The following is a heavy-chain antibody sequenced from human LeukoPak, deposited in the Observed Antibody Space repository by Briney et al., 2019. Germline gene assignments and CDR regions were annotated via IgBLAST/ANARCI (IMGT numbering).Heavy chain of an antibody. CDR1: GYTFTSYD. D-gene: IGHD2-2*01. CDR3: ARAPMEVVVPAADDYYYGMDV. CDR2: MNPNSGNT. V-gene: IGHV1-8*01. Sequence: ASVKVSCKASGYTFTSYDINWVRQATAQGLEWMGCMNPNSGNTGYAQKFQGRVTMTRNTSISTAYMELSSLRSEDTAVYYCARAPMEVVVPAADDYYYGMDVWGQGTTVSVSS. J-gene: IGHJ6*02.